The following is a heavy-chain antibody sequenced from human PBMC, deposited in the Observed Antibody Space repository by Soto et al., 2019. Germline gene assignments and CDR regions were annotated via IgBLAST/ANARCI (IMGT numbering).Heavy chain of an antibody. V-gene: IGHV1-2*02. J-gene: IGHJ3*02. D-gene: IGHD1-26*01. CDR3: ARVGLLGAFDI. Sequence: ASVKVSCQASGYTFPGYYMLWVRQAPGQGLEWMGWINPNSGGTNYAQKFQGRVTMTRDTSISTAYMELSRLRSHDAAVYYCARVGLLGAFDIWGQGTMVTVSS. CDR1: GYTFPGYY. CDR2: INPNSGGT.